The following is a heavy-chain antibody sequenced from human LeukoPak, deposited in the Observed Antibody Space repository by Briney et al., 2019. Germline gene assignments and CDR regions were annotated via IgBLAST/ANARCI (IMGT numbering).Heavy chain of an antibody. V-gene: IGHV3-21*04. D-gene: IGHD4-17*01. CDR2: ISSSSSYI. Sequence: GGSLRLSCSASSFTFCSYSMIWVRQAPGKGLEWVSSISSSSSYIYYADSVKGRFTISRDNGRNSLFLQMNSLRAEDTAVYYCAREVYGDNYFDYWGQGTLVTVSS. CDR3: AREVYGDNYFDY. CDR1: SFTFCSYS. J-gene: IGHJ4*02.